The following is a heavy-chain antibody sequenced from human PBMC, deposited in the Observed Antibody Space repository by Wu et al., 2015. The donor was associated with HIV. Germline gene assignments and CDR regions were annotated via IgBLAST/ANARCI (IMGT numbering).Heavy chain of an antibody. CDR3: ARDKRGYDVLTGYYIYFDY. D-gene: IGHD3-9*01. V-gene: IGHV1-2*02. CDR1: GYTFTGYY. J-gene: IGHJ4*02. CDR2: INPNSGGT. Sequence: QVQLVQSGAEVKKPGASVKVSCKASGYTFTGYYMHWVRQAPGQGLEWMGWINPNSGGTNYAQNFEDRVTMTRDTSITTAYMELRSLRSDDTAVYYCARDKRGYDVLTGYYIYFDYWGQGTLVTVSS.